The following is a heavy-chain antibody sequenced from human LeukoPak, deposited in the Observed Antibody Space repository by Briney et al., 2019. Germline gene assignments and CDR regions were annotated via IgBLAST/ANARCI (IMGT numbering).Heavy chain of an antibody. J-gene: IGHJ4*02. Sequence: GGSLRLSCAASGFTFSNYEMNWVRQAPGKGLEWVSFISRSGATIYYTDSVKGRFTISRDNAKNSLYLQMNGLRAEDTAVYYCARDHATYYYDSSGYYDYWGQGTLVTVSS. D-gene: IGHD3-22*01. CDR3: ARDHATYYYDSSGYYDY. CDR2: ISRSGATI. V-gene: IGHV3-48*03. CDR1: GFTFSNYE.